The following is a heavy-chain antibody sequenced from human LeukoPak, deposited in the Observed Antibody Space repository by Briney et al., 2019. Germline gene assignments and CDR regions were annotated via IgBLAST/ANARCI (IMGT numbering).Heavy chain of an antibody. D-gene: IGHD3-10*01. CDR2: ISAYNGNT. V-gene: IGHV1-18*01. Sequence: ASVKVSCKASGYTFTSYGISWVRQAPGQGLEWMGWISAYNGNTNYAQKLQGRVTMTTDTSTSTAYMELRSLRSDDTAVYYCARDNGGESYGSGSDYYYYYMDVWGKGTTVTISS. CDR3: ARDNGGESYGSGSDYYYYYMDV. J-gene: IGHJ6*03. CDR1: GYTFTSYG.